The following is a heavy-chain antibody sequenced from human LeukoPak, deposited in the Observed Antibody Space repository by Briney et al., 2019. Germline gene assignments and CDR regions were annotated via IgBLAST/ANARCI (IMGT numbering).Heavy chain of an antibody. CDR2: ICNGGSP. Sequence: SETLSLTCTASGFSFSSYYRSWIRQPAGKGLEWIACICNGGSPNYNPSLKCRYTMLGDPSKNQFSLRLSSVTAADTAVYYCARGDYVWGRYRTYYMDVWGKGTTVTVSS. D-gene: IGHD3-16*02. J-gene: IGHJ6*03. CDR3: ARGDYVWGRYRTYYMDV. V-gene: IGHV4-4*07. CDR1: GFSFSSYY.